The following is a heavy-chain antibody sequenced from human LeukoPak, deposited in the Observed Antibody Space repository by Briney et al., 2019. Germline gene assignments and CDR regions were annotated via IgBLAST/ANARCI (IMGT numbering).Heavy chain of an antibody. V-gene: IGHV3-23*01. CDR2: ISGSGGST. J-gene: IGHJ4*02. CDR3: AKPARPNDYGDYEFDY. D-gene: IGHD4-17*01. Sequence: QSGGSLRLSCAASGFTFSSYAMSWVRQAPGKGLEWVSAISGSGGSTYYADSVKGRFTISRDNSKNTLYLQMNSLRAEDTAAYYCAKPARPNDYGDYEFDYWGQGTLVTVSS. CDR1: GFTFSSYA.